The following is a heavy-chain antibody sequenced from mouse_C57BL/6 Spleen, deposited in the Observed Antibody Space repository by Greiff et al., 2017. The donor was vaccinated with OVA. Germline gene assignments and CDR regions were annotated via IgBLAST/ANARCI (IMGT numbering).Heavy chain of an antibody. CDR3: ARRGKSYAMDY. Sequence: EVMLVESGGGLVQPGGSLKLSCAASGFTFSDYYMYWVRQTPEKRLEWVAYISNGGGSTYYPDTVKGRFTISRDNAKNTLYLQMSRLKSEDTAMDYCARRGKSYAMDYWGQGTSVTVSS. CDR1: GFTFSDYY. V-gene: IGHV5-12*01. CDR2: ISNGGGST. D-gene: IGHD2-1*01. J-gene: IGHJ4*01.